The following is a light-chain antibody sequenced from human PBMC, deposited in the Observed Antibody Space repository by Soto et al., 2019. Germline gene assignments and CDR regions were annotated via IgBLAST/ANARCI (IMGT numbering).Light chain of an antibody. J-gene: IGKJ4*01. CDR3: QQSYSTPLP. CDR1: QSISSN. Sequence: DIQLTQSPSSLSASVGDGVTITCRASQSISSNLNWYQQIPGKPPKLLIYIASTLQRGVTSRFIGRRSGTDFTLTISSLQPEDFATYYCQQSYSTPLPFGGGTKVQI. V-gene: IGKV1-39*01. CDR2: IAS.